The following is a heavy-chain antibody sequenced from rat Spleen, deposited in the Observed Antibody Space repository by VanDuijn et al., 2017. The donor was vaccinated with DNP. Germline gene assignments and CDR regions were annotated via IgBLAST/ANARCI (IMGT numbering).Heavy chain of an antibody. D-gene: IGHD1-2*01. CDR2: IQSGGSS. Sequence: QVQLKESGPGLIQPSQTLSLTCTVSGFSLTSYHVHWVRQPPGKGLEWMGRIQSGGSSDYNSALKSRLSISRDTSKSQVFLEMSSLQTEDTGIYFCAREEPRVLSFFSSLFDYWGQGVMVTVSS. CDR3: AREEPRVLSFFSSLFDY. V-gene: IGHV2-27*01. J-gene: IGHJ2*01. CDR1: GFSLTSYH.